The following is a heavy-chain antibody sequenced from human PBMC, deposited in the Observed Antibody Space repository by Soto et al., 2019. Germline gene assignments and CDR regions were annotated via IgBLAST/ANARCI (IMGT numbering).Heavy chain of an antibody. Sequence: SETLSLTCTVSGGSISSSSYYWGWIRQPPGKGLEWIGSIYYSGSTYYNPSLKSRVTISVDTSKNQFSLKLSSVTAADTAVYYCARRPSLRTSVVPAAIGWFDPWGQGTLVTVSS. CDR2: IYYSGST. V-gene: IGHV4-39*01. CDR3: ARRPSLRTSVVPAAIGWFDP. CDR1: GGSISSSSYY. D-gene: IGHD2-2*01. J-gene: IGHJ5*02.